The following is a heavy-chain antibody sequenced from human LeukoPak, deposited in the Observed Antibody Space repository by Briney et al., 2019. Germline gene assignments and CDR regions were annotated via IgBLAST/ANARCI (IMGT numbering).Heavy chain of an antibody. CDR2: ITSSSSYI. Sequence: GGSLRLSCAASGFIFSTYSMSWVRQAPGKGLEWVSSITSSSSYIYYADSVKGRFTISRDNAKNSLYLQMNSLRAEDTAIYYCARDAASGNNWFDPWGQGTLVTVSS. V-gene: IGHV3-21*01. CDR3: ARDAASGNNWFDP. D-gene: IGHD3-3*01. CDR1: GFIFSTYS. J-gene: IGHJ5*02.